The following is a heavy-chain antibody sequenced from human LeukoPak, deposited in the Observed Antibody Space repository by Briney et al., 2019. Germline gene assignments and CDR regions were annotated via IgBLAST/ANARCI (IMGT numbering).Heavy chain of an antibody. Sequence: GGSLRLSCAASGFTFSSYAMSWVRQASGKGLEWVSAISGSGGSTYYADSVKGRFTISRDNSKNTLYLQMNSLRAEDTAVYYCARDRDFWSGYKFWFDYWGQGTLVTVSS. V-gene: IGHV3-23*01. CDR1: GFTFSSYA. J-gene: IGHJ4*02. CDR3: ARDRDFWSGYKFWFDY. D-gene: IGHD3-3*01. CDR2: ISGSGGST.